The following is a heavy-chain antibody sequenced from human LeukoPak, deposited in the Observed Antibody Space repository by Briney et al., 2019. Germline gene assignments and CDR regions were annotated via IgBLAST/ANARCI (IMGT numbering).Heavy chain of an antibody. D-gene: IGHD2-21*02. V-gene: IGHV3-21*01. CDR2: ISSSSSYI. J-gene: IGHJ4*02. CDR3: ARAIVVVTAFDY. Sequence: PGGSLRLSCAASGFTFSSYSMNRVRQAPGKGLEWVSSISSSSSYIYYADSVKGRFTISRDNAKNSLYLQMNSLRAEDTAMYYCARAIVVVTAFDYWGQGTLVTVSS. CDR1: GFTFSSYS.